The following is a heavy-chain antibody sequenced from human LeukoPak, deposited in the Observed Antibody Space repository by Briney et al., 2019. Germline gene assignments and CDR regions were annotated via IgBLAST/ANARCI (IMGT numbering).Heavy chain of an antibody. J-gene: IGHJ3*02. D-gene: IGHD3-10*01. V-gene: IGHV1-2*02. CDR1: GYTFTGYY. CDR3: ARDLGFGGSVGAFDI. Sequence: GASVKVSCKASGYTFTGYYMHWVRQAPGQGLEWMGWINPNSGGTNYAQKFQGRVTMTRDTSISTAYMELSRLRSDDTAVYYCARDLGFGGSVGAFDIWGQGTMVTVSS. CDR2: INPNSGGT.